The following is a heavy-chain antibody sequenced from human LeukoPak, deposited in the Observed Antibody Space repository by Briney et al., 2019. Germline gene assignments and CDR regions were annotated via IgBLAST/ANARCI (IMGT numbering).Heavy chain of an antibody. CDR2: VYYSGST. CDR1: GASTNSDY. J-gene: IGHJ4*02. V-gene: IGHV4-59*01. Sequence: SETLSLTCTVSGASTNSDYWSWIRQPPGKGLEWIAHVYYSGSTNYNPSLKSRVTISLDTSKNQFSLKLSSVTAADTAVYYCARDVGATTSYFDYWGQGTLVTVSS. CDR3: ARDVGATTSYFDY. D-gene: IGHD1-26*01.